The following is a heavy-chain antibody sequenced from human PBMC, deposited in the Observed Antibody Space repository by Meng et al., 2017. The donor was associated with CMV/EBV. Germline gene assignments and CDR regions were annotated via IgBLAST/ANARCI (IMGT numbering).Heavy chain of an antibody. CDR3: ARVWDSGWDY. CDR1: GGSVSGYY. D-gene: IGHD3-22*01. V-gene: IGHV4-34*01. CDR2: INHSGST. J-gene: IGHJ4*02. Sequence: VPLQQWGAGLLKPPETLSLTCAVYGGSVSGYYWSWIRQPPGKGLEWIGEINHSGSTDYNPSLKSRVTISVDTSKNQFSLKLSSVTAADTAVYYCARVWDSGWDYWGQGTLVTVSS.